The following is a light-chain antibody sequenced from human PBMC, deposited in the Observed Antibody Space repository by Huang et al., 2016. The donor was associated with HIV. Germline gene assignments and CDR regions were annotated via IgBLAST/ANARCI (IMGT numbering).Light chain of an antibody. CDR2: DVS. Sequence: EIVLTQSPATLSVSPGQRATLSCRASQSSGRSLAWYQQRPGQAPRLLIYDVSIRATGIPARFSGRGSGTDFTLTISSLEPEDFAVYYCQQRSNWLPYTFGQGTKLEIK. V-gene: IGKV3-11*01. CDR3: QQRSNWLPYT. CDR1: QSSGRS. J-gene: IGKJ2*01.